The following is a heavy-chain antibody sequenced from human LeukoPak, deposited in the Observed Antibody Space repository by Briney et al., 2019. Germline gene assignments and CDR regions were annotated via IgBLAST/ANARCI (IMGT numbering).Heavy chain of an antibody. D-gene: IGHD3-10*01. CDR1: GFTFSRYW. Sequence: GGSLRLSCAASGFTFSRYWMSWVRQAPGKGLEWVANIKQDGSEKYYVDSVKGRFTISRDNAKNSLYLQMYSLRAEDTAVYYCARDSRGAFDYWGQGTLVTVSS. J-gene: IGHJ4*02. CDR2: IKQDGSEK. CDR3: ARDSRGAFDY. V-gene: IGHV3-7*01.